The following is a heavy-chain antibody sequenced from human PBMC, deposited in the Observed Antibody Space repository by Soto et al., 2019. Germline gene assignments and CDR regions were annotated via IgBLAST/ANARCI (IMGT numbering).Heavy chain of an antibody. CDR2: MNPNSGNT. Sequence: ASVKVSCKASGYTFTSYDINWVRQATGQGLEWMGWMNPNSGNTGYAQKFQGRVTMTRNTSISTAYMELSSLRSEDTAVYYCARGHYDILTGYNTNWFDPWGQGTLVTVSS. V-gene: IGHV1-8*01. CDR3: ARGHYDILTGYNTNWFDP. J-gene: IGHJ5*02. D-gene: IGHD3-9*01. CDR1: GYTFTSYD.